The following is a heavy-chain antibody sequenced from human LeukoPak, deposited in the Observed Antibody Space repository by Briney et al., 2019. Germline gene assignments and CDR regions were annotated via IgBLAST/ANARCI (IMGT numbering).Heavy chain of an antibody. Sequence: SVKVSCKASGGTFGSYSITWVRQTPGQGLEWMGGIIPMFDKTNYAQKFLGRLTITADESTTTAYMELNSLGSQDTGIYYCAREAAYSGSSSQASFYFDYWGQGTLVTVSS. J-gene: IGHJ4*02. CDR2: IIPMFDKT. D-gene: IGHD6-6*01. CDR1: GGTFGSYS. CDR3: AREAAYSGSSSQASFYFDY. V-gene: IGHV1-69*13.